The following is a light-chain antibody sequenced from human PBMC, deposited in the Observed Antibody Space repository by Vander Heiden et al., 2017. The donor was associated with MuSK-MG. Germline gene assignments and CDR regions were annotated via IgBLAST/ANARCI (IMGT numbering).Light chain of an antibody. V-gene: IGLV3-19*01. CDR1: SLRSYY. J-gene: IGLJ2*01. CDR2: GKN. CDR3: NSRDRSGDQRV. Sequence: SSEPTQDPAVTVPSGQTVRITCRGDSLRSYYANWYQQKPGQAPVLVMFGKNDRPSGIPDRFSGSSSGNTASLTITRAQAEDEADYYCNSRDRSGDQRVFGGGTKLTVL.